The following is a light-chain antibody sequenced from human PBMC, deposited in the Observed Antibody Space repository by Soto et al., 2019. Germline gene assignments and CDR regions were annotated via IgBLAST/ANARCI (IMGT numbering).Light chain of an antibody. CDR2: GAS. CDR1: QSVRSN. J-gene: IGKJ1*01. Sequence: EVVMTQSPATLSVSPGEGVTLSCRASQSVRSNLAWYQQKVGQAPRLLIYGASTRATRIPARFSGSGSGTEFTLTISSLQSEDFAVYYCQQYNNWPLTFGQGTKVDI. CDR3: QQYNNWPLT. V-gene: IGKV3-15*01.